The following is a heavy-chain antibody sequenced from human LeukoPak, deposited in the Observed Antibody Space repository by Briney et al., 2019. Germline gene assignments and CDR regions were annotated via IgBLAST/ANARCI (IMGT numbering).Heavy chain of an antibody. Sequence: GASVKVSCKASGYTFTSYDINWVRQAPGQGLEWMGRINPNSGGTNYAQKFQGRVTMTRDTSISTAYMELSRLRSDDTAVYYCAFYGSGSCYGAFDIWGQGTMVTVSS. V-gene: IGHV1-2*06. CDR3: AFYGSGSCYGAFDI. D-gene: IGHD3-10*01. J-gene: IGHJ3*02. CDR2: INPNSGGT. CDR1: GYTFTSYD.